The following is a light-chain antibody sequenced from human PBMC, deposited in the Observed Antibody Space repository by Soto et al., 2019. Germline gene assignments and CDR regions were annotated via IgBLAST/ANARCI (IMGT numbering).Light chain of an antibody. CDR3: FSYAGSDNWV. CDR1: SSDVGAYNF. V-gene: IGLV2-8*01. Sequence: QSALTQPPSASGSPGQSVTISCTGTSSDVGAYNFVSWFQQHPGKAPKLMIYDVSERPSGVPDRFSGSKSDNTASLTVYGLHAEDEGDYCCFSYAGSDNWVFGGRTKLTVL. CDR2: DVS. J-gene: IGLJ3*02.